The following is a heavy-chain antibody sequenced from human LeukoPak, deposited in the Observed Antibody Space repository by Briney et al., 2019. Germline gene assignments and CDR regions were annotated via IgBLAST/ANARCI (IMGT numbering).Heavy chain of an antibody. CDR1: GFTFSSYA. CDR3: AKDRSCTNDICHGDFDY. V-gene: IGHV3-23*01. Sequence: GGSLRLSCAASGFTFSSYAVSWVRQAPGKGLEWVSSISGSGGSTYSADSVKGRFTISRDNSKNTLYLQMNSLRAEDTALYHCAKDRSCTNDICHGDFDYWGQGTLVTVSS. J-gene: IGHJ4*02. D-gene: IGHD2-8*01. CDR2: ISGSGGST.